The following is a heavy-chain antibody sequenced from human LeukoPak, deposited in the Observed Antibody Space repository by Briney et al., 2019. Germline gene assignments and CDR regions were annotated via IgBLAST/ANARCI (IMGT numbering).Heavy chain of an antibody. CDR1: GFMFSSNG. V-gene: IGHV3-7*03. Sequence: GGSLRLSCAASGFMFSSNGMSWVRLAPGKGLEWVANIKEDGTETYYVDSVKGRFTISRDNAKNSLYLQMNSLRVEDTAVYYCAKEGRSLQTYWGQGTLVTVSS. CDR2: IKEDGTET. D-gene: IGHD5-24*01. J-gene: IGHJ4*02. CDR3: AKEGRSLQTY.